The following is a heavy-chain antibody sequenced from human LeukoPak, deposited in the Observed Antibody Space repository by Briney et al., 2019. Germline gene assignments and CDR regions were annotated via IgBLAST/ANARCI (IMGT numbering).Heavy chain of an antibody. CDR1: GFTFSSSG. Sequence: GGSLRLSCAASGFTFSSSGMHWVRQAPGNGLEWVAVIWYDGSDKYSADSVKGRFTISRDKSKNTLYLQMNSLRAEDTAVYYCASAPYGSGTFLDYWGQGTLVTVSS. V-gene: IGHV3-33*01. CDR2: IWYDGSDK. CDR3: ASAPYGSGTFLDY. D-gene: IGHD3-10*01. J-gene: IGHJ4*02.